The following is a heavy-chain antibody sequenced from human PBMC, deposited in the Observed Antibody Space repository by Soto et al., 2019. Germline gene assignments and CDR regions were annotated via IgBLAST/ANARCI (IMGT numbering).Heavy chain of an antibody. J-gene: IGHJ5*02. CDR2: IYHSGST. CDR1: EGSRSRGGYS. D-gene: IGHD2-2*01. CDR3: ARVPDR. V-gene: IGHV4-30-2*01. Sequence: LSQKWGVVEGSRSRGGYSWSWIRQPPGKGLEWIGYIYHSGSTYYNPSLKSRVTISVDRSKNQFSLKLSSVTAADTAVYYCARVPDRWGQGTLVTVSS.